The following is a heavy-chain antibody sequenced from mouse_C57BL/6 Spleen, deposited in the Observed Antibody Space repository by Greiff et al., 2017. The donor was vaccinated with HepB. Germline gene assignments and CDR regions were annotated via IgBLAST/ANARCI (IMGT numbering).Heavy chain of an antibody. J-gene: IGHJ2*01. Sequence: VQLQQSGPELVKPGASVKISCKASGYTFTDYYMNWVKQSHGKSLEWIGDINPNNGGTSYNQKFKGKATLTVDKSSSTAYMELRSLTSEDSAVYYCARGDWFDYWGQGTTLTVSS. D-gene: IGHD3-3*01. CDR2: INPNNGGT. CDR1: GYTFTDYY. CDR3: ARGDWFDY. V-gene: IGHV1-26*01.